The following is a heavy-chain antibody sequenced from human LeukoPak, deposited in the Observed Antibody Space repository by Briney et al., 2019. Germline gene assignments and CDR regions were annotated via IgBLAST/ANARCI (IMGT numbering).Heavy chain of an antibody. Sequence: PGGSLRLSCAASGFTFSDYWMSWVRQAPGKGLEWVANIKQDGSEKYYVDSVKGRFTISRDNAKNSLYLRMNSLRAEDTAVYYCARRYFDYWGQGTLVTVSS. D-gene: IGHD3-9*01. J-gene: IGHJ4*02. CDR3: ARRYFDY. CDR2: IKQDGSEK. CDR1: GFTFSDYW. V-gene: IGHV3-7*01.